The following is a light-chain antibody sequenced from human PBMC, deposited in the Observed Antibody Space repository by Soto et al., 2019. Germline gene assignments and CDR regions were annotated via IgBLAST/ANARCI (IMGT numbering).Light chain of an antibody. Sequence: EIVLTQSPGTLSLSPGERATLSCRASQSVTSDYLAWYQQKPGQAPRLLIYNASTRAPGIPDRFSGSGSGTDFCLTISRLEPEDFAVYYCQQYGSSPHTFGQGARVE. CDR1: QSVTSDY. CDR2: NAS. J-gene: IGKJ2*01. V-gene: IGKV3-20*01. CDR3: QQYGSSPHT.